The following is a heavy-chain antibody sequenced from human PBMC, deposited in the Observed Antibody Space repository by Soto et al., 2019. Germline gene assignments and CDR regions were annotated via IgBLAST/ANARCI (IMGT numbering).Heavy chain of an antibody. Sequence: EVQLVESGGGLLQPGGSLRLSCAASGFTFSNYWLHWLRQAPGKGLVWVSRINSDGSTTNYADSVKGRITISRDNAKNMVYLHIGSLRAEDTAVYYCARGASGSYKLDYWGEGTLVTVSS. CDR1: GFTFSNYW. V-gene: IGHV3-74*01. D-gene: IGHD3-10*01. J-gene: IGHJ4*02. CDR2: INSDGSTT. CDR3: ARGASGSYKLDY.